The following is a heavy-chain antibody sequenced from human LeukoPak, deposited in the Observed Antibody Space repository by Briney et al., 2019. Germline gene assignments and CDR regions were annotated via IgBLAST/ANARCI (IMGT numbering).Heavy chain of an antibody. V-gene: IGHV4-59*01. D-gene: IGHD2-15*01. CDR3: AREVEANWFDP. CDR2: IYYSGST. Sequence: PSETLSLTCTVSGGSISSYYWSWIRQPPGKGLEWIGYIYYSGSTNYNPSLKSRVTIPVDTSKNQFSLKLSSVTAADTAVYYCAREVEANWFDPWGQGTLVTVSS. CDR1: GGSISSYY. J-gene: IGHJ5*02.